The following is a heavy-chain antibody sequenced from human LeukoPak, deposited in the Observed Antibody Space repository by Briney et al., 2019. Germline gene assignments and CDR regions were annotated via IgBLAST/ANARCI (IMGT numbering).Heavy chain of an antibody. CDR2: ISSSSSYI. CDR1: GFIFSSYS. CDR3: ARGRGVAGSLGYFDY. J-gene: IGHJ4*02. Sequence: NPGGSLRLSCAASGFIFSSYSMNWVRQAPGKGLEWVSCISSSSSYIDYADSVKGRFTISRDNAKNSLYLQMNSLRAEDTALYYCARGRGVAGSLGYFDYWGQGTLVTVSS. D-gene: IGHD6-19*01. V-gene: IGHV3-21*04.